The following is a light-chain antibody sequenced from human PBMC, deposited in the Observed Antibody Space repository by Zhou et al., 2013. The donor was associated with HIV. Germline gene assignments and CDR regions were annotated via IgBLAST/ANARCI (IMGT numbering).Light chain of an antibody. CDR1: QGISKW. CDR3: QQYGSSPRT. CDR2: GAS. Sequence: DIQMTQSPSSVSASVGDRITITCRASQGISKWLAWYQQKPGKAPKLLIYGASSLQSGVPSRFSGSGFGTDFTLTISRLEPEDFAVYYCQQYGSSPRTFDQGTKVEIK. J-gene: IGKJ1*01. V-gene: IGKV1-12*01.